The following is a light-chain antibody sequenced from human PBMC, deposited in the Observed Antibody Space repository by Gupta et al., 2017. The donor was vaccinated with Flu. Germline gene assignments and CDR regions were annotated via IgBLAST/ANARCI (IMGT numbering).Light chain of an antibody. CDR2: KDT. V-gene: IGLV3-25*03. CDR1: ALPNQY. CDR3: QSADSTSNYYV. J-gene: IGLJ1*01. Sequence: GQTARSTCSGDALPNQYVYWFQQKPGQAPALLIYKDTERPSGIPERFSASGSGTTVTLTISGVQAEDEADYYCQSADSTSNYYVFGTGTKVTVL.